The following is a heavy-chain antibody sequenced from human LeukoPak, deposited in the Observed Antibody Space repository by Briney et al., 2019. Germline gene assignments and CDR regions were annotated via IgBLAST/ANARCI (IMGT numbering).Heavy chain of an antibody. CDR1: GFTVSSYY. J-gene: IGHJ4*02. Sequence: GGSLRLSCAASGFTVSSYYMNWVRQAPGKGLEWVSVIYSGGTTYYADSVKGRFTISRDNSKNTLYPQMNSLRAEDTAVYYCARDPSPHHYFDYWGQGILVTVSS. V-gene: IGHV3-53*01. CDR3: ARDPSPHHYFDY. CDR2: IYSGGTT.